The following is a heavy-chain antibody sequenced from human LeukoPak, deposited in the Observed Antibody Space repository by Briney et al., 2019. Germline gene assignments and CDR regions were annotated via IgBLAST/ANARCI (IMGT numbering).Heavy chain of an antibody. Sequence: LPGGSLRLSCAASGFTFRNYAMSWVRQAPGKGLEWVSTISDSGGGTHYADSVKGRFTISRDDSKNTVYLQMNSLRAEDTAVYYCAKSMYSTVYNWFDPWGQGTLVTVSS. CDR3: AKSMYSTVYNWFDP. CDR1: GFTFRNYA. D-gene: IGHD6-13*01. V-gene: IGHV3-23*01. CDR2: ISDSGGGT. J-gene: IGHJ5*02.